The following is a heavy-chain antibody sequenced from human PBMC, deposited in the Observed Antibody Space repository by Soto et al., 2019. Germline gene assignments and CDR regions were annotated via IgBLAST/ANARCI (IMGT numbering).Heavy chain of an antibody. V-gene: IGHV3-21*01. CDR1: GCTFSSYS. Sequence: PGGSLRLSCAASGCTFSSYSMNWVRQAPGKGLEWVSSISSSSSYIYYADSVKGRFTISRDNAKNSLYLQMNSLRAEDTAVYYCARDPGEAAYYYYGMDVWGQGTTVTVSS. J-gene: IGHJ6*02. CDR2: ISSSSSYI. CDR3: ARDPGEAAYYYYGMDV. D-gene: IGHD2-15*01.